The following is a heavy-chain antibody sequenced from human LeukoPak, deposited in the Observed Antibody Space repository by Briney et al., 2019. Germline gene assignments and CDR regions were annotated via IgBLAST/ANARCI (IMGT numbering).Heavy chain of an antibody. Sequence: QTGGSLRLSCAASGFTVSSNYMSWVRQAPGKGLEWVSVIYSGGSTYYADSVKGRFTISRHNSKNTLYLQMNSLRAEDTALYYCAKAWFGELLNCFDYWGQGTLVTVSS. CDR3: AKAWFGELLNCFDY. CDR1: GFTVSSNY. D-gene: IGHD3-10*01. CDR2: IYSGGST. V-gene: IGHV3-53*04. J-gene: IGHJ4*02.